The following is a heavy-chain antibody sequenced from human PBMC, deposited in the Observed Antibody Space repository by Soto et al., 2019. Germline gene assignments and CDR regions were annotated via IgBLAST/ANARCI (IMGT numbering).Heavy chain of an antibody. CDR1: GYTFTIYY. D-gene: IGHD2-15*01. CDR2: INPSGGST. Sequence: ASVKVSCKASGYTFTIYYMHWVGQAPGQGLEWMGIINPSGGSTSYAQKFQGRVTMTRDTSTSTVYMELSSLRSEDTAVYYCARESGSYGMDVWGQGTTVTVSS. CDR3: ARESGSYGMDV. J-gene: IGHJ6*02. V-gene: IGHV1-46*01.